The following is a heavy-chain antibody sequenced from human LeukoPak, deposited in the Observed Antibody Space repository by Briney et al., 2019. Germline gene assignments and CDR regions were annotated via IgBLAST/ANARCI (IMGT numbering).Heavy chain of an antibody. CDR3: AKRGVVIRVILVGFHKEAYYFDS. D-gene: IGHD3-22*01. Sequence: PGGSLRLSCVASGFSFSSYTMSWVRRAPGKGLEGVAGITGSGVSTNYADSVKRRFTISRDNPKNTLYLQMNSLRAEDTAVYFCAKRGVVIRVILVGFHKEAYYFDSWGQGALVTVSS. CDR1: GFSFSSYT. J-gene: IGHJ4*02. V-gene: IGHV3-23*01. CDR2: ITGSGVST.